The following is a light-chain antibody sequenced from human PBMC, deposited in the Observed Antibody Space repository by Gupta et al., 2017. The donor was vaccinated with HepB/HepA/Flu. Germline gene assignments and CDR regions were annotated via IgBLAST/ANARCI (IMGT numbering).Light chain of an antibody. V-gene: IGKV3-11*01. CDR1: QSINNY. CDR2: DAS. J-gene: IGKJ4*01. Sequence: EIVLTPSPATLSLSPGERATLSCRASQSINNYLAWYQQKPGQAPRLLIYDASNRATGIPARFIGSGSGTDFTLTISSRVPEDFAIYYCQQRSDWPPLTFGGGTKLEIK. CDR3: QQRSDWPPLT.